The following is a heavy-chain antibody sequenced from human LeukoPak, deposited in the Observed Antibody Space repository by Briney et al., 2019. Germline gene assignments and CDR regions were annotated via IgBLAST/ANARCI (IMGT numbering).Heavy chain of an antibody. CDR1: GYSFTSYW. CDR3: ARHRGYYDSNGYSDAFDI. D-gene: IGHD3-22*01. V-gene: IGHV5-51*01. J-gene: IGHJ3*02. Sequence: GESLKISCKGSGYSFTSYWIGWVRQMPGKGLEWMGIIYPGDSDTRYSPSFQGQVTISADKSISTAYLQWSSLKASDTAMYYCARHRGYYDSNGYSDAFDIWGQGTMVTVSS. CDR2: IYPGDSDT.